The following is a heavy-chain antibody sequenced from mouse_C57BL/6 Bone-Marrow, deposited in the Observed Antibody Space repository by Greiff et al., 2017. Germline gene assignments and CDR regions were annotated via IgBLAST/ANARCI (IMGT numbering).Heavy chain of an antibody. V-gene: IGHV5-12*01. Sequence: EVQLVESGGGLVQPGASLKLSCAASGFTFSDYYMYWVSQTPEKRLEWVAYISNGGGSTYYPDTVKGRFTISRDNAKNTLYLQLSRLKSEDTAMYYCARHPNCCGRAMDYWGQGTSVTVSS. CDR1: GFTFSDYY. D-gene: IGHD4-1*02. CDR2: ISNGGGST. CDR3: ARHPNCCGRAMDY. J-gene: IGHJ4*01.